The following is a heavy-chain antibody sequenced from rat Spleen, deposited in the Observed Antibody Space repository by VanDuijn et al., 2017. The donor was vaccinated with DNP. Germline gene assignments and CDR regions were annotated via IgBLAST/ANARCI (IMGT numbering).Heavy chain of an antibody. CDR2: ISYDGSST. Sequence: EVQLVESGGGLVQPGRSLKLSCAASGFTFSDYNMAWVRQAPKKGLEWVATISYDGSSTYYRDSVKGRFTISRDNAKSTLYLQMDSLRSEDTATYYCARHEYWGQGVMVTVSS. J-gene: IGHJ2*01. CDR1: GFTFSDYN. CDR3: ARHEY. V-gene: IGHV5-7*01.